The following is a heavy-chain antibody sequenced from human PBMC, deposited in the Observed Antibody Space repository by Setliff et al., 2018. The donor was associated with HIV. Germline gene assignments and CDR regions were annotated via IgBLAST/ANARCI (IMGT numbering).Heavy chain of an antibody. D-gene: IGHD3-10*01. CDR2: IDPADSYT. CDR3: ARHFGYNPGWFDS. CDR1: GFSITSYW. J-gene: IGHJ5*01. V-gene: IGHV5-10-1*01. Sequence: GESLMTSCKGSGFSITSYWISWVRQMPGKGLEWMGRIDPADSYTHYSPSFQGHITNTIDKSISSAFLHWSSLRTSENAIYYCARHFGYNPGWFDSWGQGTLVTSPQ.